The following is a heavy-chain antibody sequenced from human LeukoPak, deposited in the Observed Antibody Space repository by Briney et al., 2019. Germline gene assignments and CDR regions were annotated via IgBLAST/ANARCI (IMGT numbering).Heavy chain of an antibody. J-gene: IGHJ4*02. V-gene: IGHV4-34*01. CDR2: INHSGST. Sequence: SETLSLTCAVYGGSFSGYYWSWIRQPPGKGLEWIGEINHSGSTNYSPSLKSRVTISVDTSKNQFSLKLSSVTAADTAVYYCARGAADYGGNPYFDYWGQGTLVTVSS. CDR1: GGSFSGYY. CDR3: ARGAADYGGNPYFDY. D-gene: IGHD4-17*01.